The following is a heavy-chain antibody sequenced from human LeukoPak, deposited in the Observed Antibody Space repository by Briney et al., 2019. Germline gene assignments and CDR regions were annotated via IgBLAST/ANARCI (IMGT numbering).Heavy chain of an antibody. CDR2: IYYSGNT. V-gene: IGHV4-59*01. Sequence: DPSETLSLTCTVSGGSISSYYWSWIRQPPGKGLEWIGYIYYSGNTNYNPSLKSRVSISVDKSKNQFSLKLSSVTAADTAVYYCARNLWFGESSDAFYIWGQGTMVTVSS. CDR3: ARNLWFGESSDAFYI. D-gene: IGHD3-10*01. CDR1: GGSISSYY. J-gene: IGHJ3*02.